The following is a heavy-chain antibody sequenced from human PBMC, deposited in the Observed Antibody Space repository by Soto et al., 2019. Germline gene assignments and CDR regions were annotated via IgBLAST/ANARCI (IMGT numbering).Heavy chain of an antibody. CDR2: INHSGST. CDR3: ARGGPGIAAAAYNWFDP. D-gene: IGHD6-13*01. J-gene: IGHJ5*02. Sequence: QVQLQQWGAGLLKPSETLSLTCAVYGGSFSGYYWSWIRQPPGKGLEWIGEINHSGSTNYNPSLKSRVTISVDTSKNQFSLKLSAVTAANTAVYHCARGGPGIAAAAYNWFDPWGQGTLVTVSS. CDR1: GGSFSGYY. V-gene: IGHV4-34*01.